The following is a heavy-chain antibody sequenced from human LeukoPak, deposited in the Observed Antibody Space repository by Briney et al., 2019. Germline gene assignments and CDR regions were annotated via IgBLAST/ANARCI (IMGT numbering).Heavy chain of an antibody. CDR3: ARGGWLQQAPFDY. D-gene: IGHD5-24*01. Sequence: ASVKVSCKASGYTFTGYYMHWVRQAPGQGLEWMGWINPNSGGTNYAQKFQGRVTMTRDASISTAYMELSRLRSDDTAVYYCARGGWLQQAPFDYWGQGTLVTVSS. CDR1: GYTFTGYY. V-gene: IGHV1-2*02. CDR2: INPNSGGT. J-gene: IGHJ4*02.